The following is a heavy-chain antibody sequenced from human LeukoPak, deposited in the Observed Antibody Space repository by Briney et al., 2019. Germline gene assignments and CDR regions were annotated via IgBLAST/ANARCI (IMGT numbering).Heavy chain of an antibody. CDR3: TRGPEWSRPVGDACDI. CDR1: GFTVSSNY. J-gene: IGHJ3*02. D-gene: IGHD3-3*01. CDR2: IYAAGST. V-gene: IGHV3-53*01. Sequence: GGSLRLSCAASGFTVSSNYMSWVRQAPGKGLEWVSVIYAAGSTFYADSVKSRFIISRDNSRNTLYLQMNSLRVDDTAVYYCTRGPEWSRPVGDACDIWGQGTMVTVSS.